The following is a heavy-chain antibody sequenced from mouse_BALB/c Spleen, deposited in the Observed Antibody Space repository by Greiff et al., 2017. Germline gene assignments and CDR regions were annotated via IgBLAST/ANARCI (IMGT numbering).Heavy chain of an antibody. Sequence: VQLQQSGTVLARPGASVKMSCKASGYSFTSYWMHWVKQRPGQGLEWIGAIYPGNSDTSYNQKFKGKAKLTAVTSASTAYMELSSLTNEDSAVYYCTRGGLLFPFDYWGQGTTLTVSS. D-gene: IGHD2-3*01. V-gene: IGHV1-5*01. CDR2: IYPGNSDT. CDR1: GYSFTSYW. CDR3: TRGGLLFPFDY. J-gene: IGHJ2*01.